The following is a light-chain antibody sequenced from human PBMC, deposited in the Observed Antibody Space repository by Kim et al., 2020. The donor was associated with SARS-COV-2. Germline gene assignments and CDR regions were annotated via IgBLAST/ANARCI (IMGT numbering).Light chain of an antibody. CDR3: QQRSNWPPIT. Sequence: SPGERATRSCRASQSVSSYLAWYQQKPGQAPRLLIYDASNGATGIPARFSGSGSGTDFTLTISSLEPEDFAVYYCQQRSNWPPITFGKGTRLEIK. CDR1: QSVSSY. CDR2: DAS. V-gene: IGKV3-11*01. J-gene: IGKJ5*01.